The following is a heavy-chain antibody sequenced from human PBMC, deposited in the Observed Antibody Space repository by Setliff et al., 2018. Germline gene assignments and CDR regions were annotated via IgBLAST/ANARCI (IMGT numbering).Heavy chain of an antibody. Sequence: NPSETLSLTCIVSGESIDSVATGNHYWNWIRQPVGKGLEWIGHIFLTGSTNYNPSLKSRVTISLDTSKNQFSLSLTSVTAEDTAVYYCARMSGFQYIDFWDKGITVTVSS. D-gene: IGHD3-3*01. CDR3: ARMSGFQYIDF. CDR1: GESIDSVATGNHY. V-gene: IGHV4-61*09. J-gene: IGHJ6*03. CDR2: IFLTGST.